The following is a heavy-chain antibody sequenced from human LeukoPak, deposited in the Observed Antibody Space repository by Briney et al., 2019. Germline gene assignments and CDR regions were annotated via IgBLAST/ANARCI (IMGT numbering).Heavy chain of an antibody. V-gene: IGHV4-59*08. CDR1: GGSISSYY. CDR3: ARLVSYYYDR. J-gene: IGHJ4*02. CDR2: IYYSGST. D-gene: IGHD3-22*01. Sequence: SETLSLTCTVSGGSISSYYWSWIRQPPGKGLERIGYIYYSGSTNYNPSLKSRVTRSVDTSKNQFSLKLSSVTAADTAVYYCARLVSYYYDRWGQGTLVTVSS.